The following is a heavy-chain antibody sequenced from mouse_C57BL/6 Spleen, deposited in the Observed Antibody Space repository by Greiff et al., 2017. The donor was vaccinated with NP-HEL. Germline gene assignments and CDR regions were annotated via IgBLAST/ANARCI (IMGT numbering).Heavy chain of an antibody. CDR2: IYPGDGDT. V-gene: IGHV1-82*01. Sequence: QVQLQQSGPELVKPGASVKISCKASGYAFSSSWMNWVKQRPGKGLEWIGRIYPGDGDTNYNGKFKGKATLTADKSSSTAYMQLSSLTSEDSAVYFCARGYYGSSYEDYAMDYWGQGTSVTVSS. CDR3: ARGYYGSSYEDYAMDY. CDR1: GYAFSSSW. D-gene: IGHD1-1*01. J-gene: IGHJ4*01.